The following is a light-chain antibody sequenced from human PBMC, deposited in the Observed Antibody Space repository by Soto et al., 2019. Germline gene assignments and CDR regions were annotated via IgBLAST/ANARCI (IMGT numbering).Light chain of an antibody. CDR1: SGSVSTSYY. CDR2: STN. J-gene: IGLJ2*01. CDR3: VLYMGSGIPV. Sequence: QVVVTQEPSFSVSPGGTVTLTCGLSSGSVSTSYYPSWYQQTPGQAPRTLIYSTNTRSSGVPDRFSGSILGNKAALTITGAQADDESDYYCVLYMGSGIPVFGGGTKLTVL. V-gene: IGLV8-61*01.